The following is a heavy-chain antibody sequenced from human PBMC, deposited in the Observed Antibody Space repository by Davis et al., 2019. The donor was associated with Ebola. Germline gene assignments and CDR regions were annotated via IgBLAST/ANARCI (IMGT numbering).Heavy chain of an antibody. CDR3: ARSEWELLGY. J-gene: IGHJ4*02. CDR1: GGSISSSSYY. CDR2: IYYSGST. V-gene: IGHV4-39*01. D-gene: IGHD1-26*01. Sequence: PGGSLRLSCTVSGGSISSSSYYWGWIRQPPGKGLEWIGSIYYSGSTYYNPSLKSRVTISVDTSKNQFSLKLSSVTAADTAVYYCARSEWELLGYWGQGTLVTVSS.